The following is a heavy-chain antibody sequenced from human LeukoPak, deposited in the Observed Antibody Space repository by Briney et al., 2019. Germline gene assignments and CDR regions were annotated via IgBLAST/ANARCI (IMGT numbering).Heavy chain of an antibody. Sequence: PGGSLGLSCAASGFTFDDYAMHWVRQGPGKGLEWVSLINWDGSSTYYADSVKGRFTISRDNSKNSLYLQMNSLSAEDTAFYYCAKDSSYFYDNSGYLEIDYWGQGTLVTVSS. CDR1: GFTFDDYA. CDR2: INWDGSST. J-gene: IGHJ4*02. V-gene: IGHV3-43D*04. D-gene: IGHD3-22*01. CDR3: AKDSSYFYDNSGYLEIDY.